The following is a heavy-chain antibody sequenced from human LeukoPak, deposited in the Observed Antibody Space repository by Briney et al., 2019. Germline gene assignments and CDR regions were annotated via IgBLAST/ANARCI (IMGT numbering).Heavy chain of an antibody. CDR2: ISSSGSTI. V-gene: IGHV3-11*04. CDR1: GFTFSDYY. J-gene: IGHJ4*02. Sequence: GGSLRLSCAASGFTFSDYYMSWIRQAPGKGLEWVSYISSSGSTIYYADSVKGRFTISRDNAKNSLYLQMNSLRAGDTAVYYCARADRDELFHDYWGQGTLVTVSS. D-gene: IGHD1-26*01. CDR3: ARADRDELFHDY.